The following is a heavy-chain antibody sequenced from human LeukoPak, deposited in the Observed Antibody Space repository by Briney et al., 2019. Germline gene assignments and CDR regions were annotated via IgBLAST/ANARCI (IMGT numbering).Heavy chain of an antibody. CDR3: ASRLRFSEG. J-gene: IGHJ4*02. CDR1: GFIVSSNY. Sequence: PGGSLRLPCAASGFIVSSNYMSWVRQAPGKGLEWVSLIYSGGGTYYADSAKGRFTISRDNSKNTLYLQVNSLRAEDTAVYYCASRLRFSEGWGQGTLVTVSS. CDR2: IYSGGGT. V-gene: IGHV3-66*01. D-gene: IGHD5-12*01.